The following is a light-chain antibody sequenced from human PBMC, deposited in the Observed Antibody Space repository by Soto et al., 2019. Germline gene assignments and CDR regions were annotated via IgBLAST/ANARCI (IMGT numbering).Light chain of an antibody. J-gene: IGKJ1*01. CDR1: QTVSSNY. CDR3: QYCGTSRT. V-gene: IGKV3-20*01. Sequence: EIIWTQSPDTLSLSPGERATLSCRASQTVSSNYLAWCQQRPGQAPRLLIYGASTRAAGISDRFTGSGSGTDFTLTITTLEPEDSAVYYCQYCGTSRTFGQGTKVDIK. CDR2: GAS.